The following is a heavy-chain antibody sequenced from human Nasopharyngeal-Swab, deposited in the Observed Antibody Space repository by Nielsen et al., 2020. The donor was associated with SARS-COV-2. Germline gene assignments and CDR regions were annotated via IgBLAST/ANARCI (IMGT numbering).Heavy chain of an antibody. CDR3: LRGDRRDY. J-gene: IGHJ4*02. Sequence: GESLKISCAASGFSFSTYTMNWVRQAPGKGLEWLSSISSDSGAKYHADSVKGRFTISRDNAKNSLYLEMNSLRAEETAVYYCLRGDRRDYWGPGTLVSVSS. CDR1: GFSFSTYT. V-gene: IGHV3-21*01. D-gene: IGHD3-22*01. CDR2: ISSDSGAK.